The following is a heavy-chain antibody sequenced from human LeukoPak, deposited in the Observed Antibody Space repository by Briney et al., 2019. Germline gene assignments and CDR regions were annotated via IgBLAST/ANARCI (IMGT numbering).Heavy chain of an antibody. CDR2: IYSGGST. CDR1: GFTVSSNY. V-gene: IGHV3-53*01. D-gene: IGHD4-23*01. J-gene: IGHJ4*02. Sequence: GGSLRLSCAASGFTVSSNYMSWVRQAPGKGLEWVSVIYSGGSTYYADSVKGRFTISRDNSKNTLYLQMNSLRAEDTAVYYCARGHDYGGNPKTPYYSDHWGQGTLVTVSS. CDR3: ARGHDYGGNPKTPYYSDH.